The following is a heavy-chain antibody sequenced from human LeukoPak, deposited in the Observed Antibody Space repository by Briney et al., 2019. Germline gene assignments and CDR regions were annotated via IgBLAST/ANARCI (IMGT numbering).Heavy chain of an antibody. J-gene: IGHJ4*02. CDR3: ARVHGDYRRSLYFDY. CDR2: INPSGGST. CDR1: GYTFTGYY. D-gene: IGHD4-17*01. V-gene: IGHV1-46*01. Sequence: ASVKVSCKASGYTFTGYYMHWVRQAPGQGLEWMGIINPSGGSTSYAQKFQGRVTMTRDTSTSTVYMELSSLRSEDTAVYYCARVHGDYRRSLYFDYWGQGTLVTVSS.